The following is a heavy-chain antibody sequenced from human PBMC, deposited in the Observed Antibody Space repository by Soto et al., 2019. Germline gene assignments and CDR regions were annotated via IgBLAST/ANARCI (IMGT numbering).Heavy chain of an antibody. Sequence: ASVKVSCKASGYTFTGYYMHWVRQMPGKGLEWMGRIDPSDSYTNYSPSFQGHVTISADKSISTAYLQWSSLKASDTAMYYCARSIVVVVAATRYYYGMDVWGQGTTVTVSS. CDR3: ARSIVVVVAATRYYYGMDV. V-gene: IGHV5-10-1*01. CDR1: GYTFTGYY. J-gene: IGHJ6*02. D-gene: IGHD2-15*01. CDR2: IDPSDSYT.